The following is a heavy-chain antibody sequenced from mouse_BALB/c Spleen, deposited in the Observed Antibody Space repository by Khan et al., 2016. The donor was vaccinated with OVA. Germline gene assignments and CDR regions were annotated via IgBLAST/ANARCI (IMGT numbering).Heavy chain of an antibody. J-gene: IGHJ3*01. CDR3: ARLAYYYNSEGVAY. D-gene: IGHD1-1*01. CDR1: GFTFSTYG. Sequence: EVELVESGGDFVRPGGSLKLSCAASGFTFSTYGMSWVRQTPDKRLEWVATINTGGAYTYYPDTVKGRFTISRDNAKNTLYLQLSSLKSEDTAIYYCARLAYYYNSEGVAYWGRGTLVTVSA. CDR2: INTGGAYT. V-gene: IGHV5-6*01.